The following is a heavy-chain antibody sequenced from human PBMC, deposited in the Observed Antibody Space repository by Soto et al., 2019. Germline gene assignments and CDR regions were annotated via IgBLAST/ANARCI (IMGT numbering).Heavy chain of an antibody. J-gene: IGHJ4*02. D-gene: IGHD6-13*01. CDR2: IYWDDDK. CDR1: GFSLSTSGVG. CDR3: AHMGVRWGSSWYFFDY. V-gene: IGHV2-5*02. Sequence: SRPTLVNPTHTLTLTCTFSGFSLSTSGVGVGWIRQPPGKALEWLALIYWDDDKRYSPSLKSRLTITKDTSKNQVVLTMTNMEPVDTATYYCAHMGVRWGSSWYFFDYWGRGSLVIVSS.